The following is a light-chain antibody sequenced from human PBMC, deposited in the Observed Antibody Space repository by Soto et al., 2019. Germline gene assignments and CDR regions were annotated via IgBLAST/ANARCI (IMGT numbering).Light chain of an antibody. CDR3: QQLNSYPRT. Sequence: DIQLTQSPSFLSASVGDRVTITCRASQGISSYLAWYQQKPGKAPKLLIYAASTLQSGVPSRFSGSGSGTEFTLTISSLQPEDFATYYCQQLNSYPRTFGQGPKVGI. V-gene: IGKV1-9*01. J-gene: IGKJ1*01. CDR2: AAS. CDR1: QGISSY.